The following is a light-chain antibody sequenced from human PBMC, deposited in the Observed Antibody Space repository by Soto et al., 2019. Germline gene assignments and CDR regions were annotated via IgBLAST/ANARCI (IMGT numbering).Light chain of an antibody. CDR3: SSYAGVNNLL. CDR2: DVN. CDR1: SSDVGGYSY. J-gene: IGLJ3*02. V-gene: IGLV2-8*01. Sequence: QSVLTQPPSASGSPRQSVTISCTGSSSDVGGYSYVSWYQQHPGKAPKLMIHDVNKRPSGVPDRFSGSKSGNTASLTVSGLQTEDEADYYCSSYAGVNNLLFGGGTKLTVL.